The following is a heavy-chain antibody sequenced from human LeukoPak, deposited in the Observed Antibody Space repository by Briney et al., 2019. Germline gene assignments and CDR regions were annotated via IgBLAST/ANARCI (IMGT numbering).Heavy chain of an antibody. J-gene: IGHJ6*02. CDR2: IWFDGSNR. D-gene: IGHD2-15*01. V-gene: IGHV3-33*06. CDR1: GFTFRNYG. Sequence: PGGSLRLSCEASGFTFRNYGMHWVRQAPGKGLDWVGVIWFDGSNRYYADSVKGRFTISRDNSKNTLYLQVNSVRAEDTAVYYCAKGEDIVVVVAATGTFSYGMDVWGQGTTVTVSS. CDR3: AKGEDIVVVVAATGTFSYGMDV.